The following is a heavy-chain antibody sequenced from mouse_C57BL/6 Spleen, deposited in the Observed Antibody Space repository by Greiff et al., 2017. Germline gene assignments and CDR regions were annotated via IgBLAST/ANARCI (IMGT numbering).Heavy chain of an antibody. V-gene: IGHV1-4*01. J-gene: IGHJ1*03. Sequence: QVQLKESGADLVRPGASVKISCTASGYTFTSYTMHWVHQRPGQGLEWIGYINPSSGYTKYNEKFKDRATLTADKTSLTAYMQLSSLTSEDSSVYYGGRCDYDGDWYFDVWGTGTTVTVSS. CDR2: INPSSGYT. D-gene: IGHD2-4*01. CDR1: GYTFTSYT. CDR3: GRCDYDGDWYFDV.